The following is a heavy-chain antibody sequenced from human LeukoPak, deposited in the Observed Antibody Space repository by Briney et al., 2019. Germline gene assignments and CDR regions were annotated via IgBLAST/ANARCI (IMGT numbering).Heavy chain of an antibody. CDR1: GFTFSRYE. J-gene: IGHJ4*02. CDR2: ISNDGNNE. D-gene: IGHD6-13*01. V-gene: IGHV3-30-3*01. CDR3: ATPRRGSSRDFDC. Sequence: PGGSLRLSCAASGFTFSRYEMYWLRQAPGKGLEWVTFISNDGNNEDYADSVKGRFTISRDNSKNMLYLQMTSLGTEDTAVYYCATPRRGSSRDFDCWGQGTLVIVSS.